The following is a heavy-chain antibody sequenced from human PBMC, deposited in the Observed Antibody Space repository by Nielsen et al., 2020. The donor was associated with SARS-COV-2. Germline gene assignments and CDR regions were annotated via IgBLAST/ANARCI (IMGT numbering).Heavy chain of an antibody. CDR2: ISYDGSNK. V-gene: IGHV3-30-3*01. CDR1: GFTFSSYA. J-gene: IGHJ1*01. D-gene: IGHD2-21*02. Sequence: GGSLRLSCAASGFTFSSYAMHWVRQAPGKGLERVAVISYDGSNKYYADSVKGRFTISRDNSKNTLYLQMNSLRAEDTAVYYCARDGFVVVTARRGEYFQHWGQGTLVTVSS. CDR3: ARDGFVVVTARRGEYFQH.